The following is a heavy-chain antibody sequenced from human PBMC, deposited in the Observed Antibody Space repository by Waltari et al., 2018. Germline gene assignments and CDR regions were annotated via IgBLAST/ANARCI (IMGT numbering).Heavy chain of an antibody. D-gene: IGHD6-19*01. Sequence: EVQLLESGGGLVQPGGSLELSCRASGFNFSGYAISWVRQSPEKGLEWVSSISASGVSTYYADSVKGRFTISRDNSKKTLYLQMNSLRAEDTALYYCAKGLDLFDSWGQGTLVTVSS. CDR1: GFNFSGYA. CDR2: ISASGVST. J-gene: IGHJ4*02. V-gene: IGHV3-23*01. CDR3: AKGLDLFDS.